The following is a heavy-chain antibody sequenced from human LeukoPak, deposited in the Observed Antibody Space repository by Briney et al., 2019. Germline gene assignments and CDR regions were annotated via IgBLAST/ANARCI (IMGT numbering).Heavy chain of an antibody. J-gene: IGHJ4*02. CDR3: ARDLGTIFGVVNRYYFDY. CDR1: GGTFSSYA. CDR2: IIPIFGTA. D-gene: IGHD3-3*01. V-gene: IGHV1-69*13. Sequence: SSVKVSCKASGGTFSSYAISWVRQAPGQGLEWMGGIIPIFGTANYAQKFQGRVTITADESTSTAYMELSSLRSEDTAVYYCARDLGTIFGVVNRYYFDYWGQGTLVTVSS.